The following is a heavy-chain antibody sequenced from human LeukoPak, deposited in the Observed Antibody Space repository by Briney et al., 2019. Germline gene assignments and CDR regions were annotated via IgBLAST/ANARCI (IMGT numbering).Heavy chain of an antibody. CDR1: GFSFSNYA. CDR2: VSGRGTNT. Sequence: GGSLRLSCAASGFSFSNYAMSWVRQAPGAGLEWVSSVSGRGTNTSYTDSVRGRFTVSRDNARNTLYLQMSSLRAEDTAVYYCAREYYYDTSGYYYYFYYMDVWGIGTTVTVSS. CDR3: AREYYYDTSGYYYYFYYMDV. V-gene: IGHV3-23*01. D-gene: IGHD3-22*01. J-gene: IGHJ6*03.